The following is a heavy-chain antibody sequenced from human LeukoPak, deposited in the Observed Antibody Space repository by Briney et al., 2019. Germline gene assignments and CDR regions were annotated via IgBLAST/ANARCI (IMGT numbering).Heavy chain of an antibody. V-gene: IGHV3-74*01. Sequence: GGSLRLSCAASGFTFSSYWIHWVRQAPGKGLVWLSRINYDGSFSNYADSVKGRFTISRDNAKNTVYLEMSSLRADDTAVYYCARDITLTRGGRSDYWGHGTLVTVSA. J-gene: IGHJ4*01. CDR1: GFTFSSYW. D-gene: IGHD3-10*01. CDR3: ARDITLTRGGRSDY. CDR2: INYDGSFS.